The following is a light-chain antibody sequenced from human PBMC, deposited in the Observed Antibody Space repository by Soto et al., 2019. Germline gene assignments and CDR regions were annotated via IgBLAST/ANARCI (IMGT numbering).Light chain of an antibody. J-gene: IGKJ1*01. CDR3: QQYNNWWT. CDR1: QSVANS. V-gene: IGKV3-15*01. Sequence: EIVMTQSPDTLSVSPGERVTLSCRASQSVANSIAWYQQKPGQAPRLLIYSASTRATGIPARFSGSGSGTGFTLTISSLQSEDFAVYYCQQYNNWWTFGQGTKVEIK. CDR2: SAS.